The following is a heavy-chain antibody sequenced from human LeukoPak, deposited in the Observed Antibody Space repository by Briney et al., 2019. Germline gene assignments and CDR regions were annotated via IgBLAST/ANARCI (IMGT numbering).Heavy chain of an antibody. D-gene: IGHD2-2*01. V-gene: IGHV4-61*02. Sequence: SETLSLTCTVSGGSISSGSYYWSWIRQPAGKGLEWIGRIYTSGSTNYNPSLKSRVTISVDTSKNQFSLKLSSVTAADTAVYYCARVVVPAFDYWGQGTLVTVSS. CDR1: GGSISSGSYY. CDR2: IYTSGST. J-gene: IGHJ4*02. CDR3: ARVVVPAFDY.